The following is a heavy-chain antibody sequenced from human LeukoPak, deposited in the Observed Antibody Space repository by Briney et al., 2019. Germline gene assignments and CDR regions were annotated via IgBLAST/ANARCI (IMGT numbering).Heavy chain of an antibody. D-gene: IGHD3-22*01. V-gene: IGHV4-59*08. Sequence: SETLSLTCTVSGGSISSYYWSWIRQPAGKGLEWIGYIYYSGSTNYNPSLKSRVTISVDTSKNQFSLKLSSVTAADTAVYYCARAPYYYDSSGYYRWGQGTLVTVSS. CDR1: GGSISSYY. CDR3: ARAPYYYDSSGYYR. J-gene: IGHJ4*02. CDR2: IYYSGST.